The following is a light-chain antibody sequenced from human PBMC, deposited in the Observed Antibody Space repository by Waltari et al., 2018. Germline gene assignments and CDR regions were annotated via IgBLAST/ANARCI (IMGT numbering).Light chain of an antibody. J-gene: IGLJ1*01. CDR2: EVS. CDR1: DSDVGVYDF. V-gene: IGLV2-14*01. Sequence: QSALTQPASVSGSPGQSITISCSGTDSDVGVYDFVSWYQQHPGKAPHLMIYEVSNRPSGISNRFSASKSGNTASLTISGLQAEDEADYYCSSYTTSSAPGVFGTGTRVTVL. CDR3: SSYTTSSAPGV.